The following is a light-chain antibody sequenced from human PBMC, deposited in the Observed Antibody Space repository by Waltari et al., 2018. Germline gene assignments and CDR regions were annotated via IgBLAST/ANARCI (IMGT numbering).Light chain of an antibody. Sequence: QSALTQPPSASGSPGQSLTISCTGTSTDVGAYKYVSWYQQHPGKAPKLIIYEVTERPSGVSDRFSGSKSGNTASLTVSGLQADDEADYYCSSLAGRNTLFGGGTKLTVL. V-gene: IGLV2-8*01. CDR1: STDVGAYKY. CDR3: SSLAGRNTL. CDR2: EVT. J-gene: IGLJ2*01.